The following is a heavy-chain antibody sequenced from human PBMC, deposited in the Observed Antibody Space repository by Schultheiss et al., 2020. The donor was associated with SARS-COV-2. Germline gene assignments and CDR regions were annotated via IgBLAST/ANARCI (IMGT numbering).Heavy chain of an antibody. CDR2: IYHSGST. CDR1: GGSISSGGYS. V-gene: IGHV4-30-2*01. CDR3: ARAPILRYFDSDYYYYGMDV. Sequence: SQTLSLTCAVSGGSISSGGYSWSWIRQPPGKGLEWIGYIYHSGSTYYNPSLKSRVTISVDRSKNQFSLKLSSVTAADTAVYYCARAPILRYFDSDYYYYGMDVLGQATTVTVSS. J-gene: IGHJ6*01. D-gene: IGHD3-9*01.